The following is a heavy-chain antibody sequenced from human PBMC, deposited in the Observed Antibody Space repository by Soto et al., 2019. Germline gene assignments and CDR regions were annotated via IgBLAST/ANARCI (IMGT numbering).Heavy chain of an antibody. D-gene: IGHD3-16*01. CDR2: CCHSGTV. CDR1: SVSITSSNW. J-gene: IGHJ4*02. V-gene: IGHV4-4*02. Sequence: QVRLQESGPGLVKPSETVSLTCDVSSVSITSSNWWTWVRQPPGKGLEWIGKCCHSGTVNYNETLRSRVTISVDKPKNQLSLKLMSVTAADTAVYYCARDYDGFDYWGQGILVTVSS. CDR3: ARDYDGFDY.